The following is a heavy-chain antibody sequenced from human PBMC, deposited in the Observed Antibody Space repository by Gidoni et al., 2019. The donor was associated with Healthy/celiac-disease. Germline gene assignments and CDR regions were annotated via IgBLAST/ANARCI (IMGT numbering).Heavy chain of an antibody. CDR2: IIPIFGTA. J-gene: IGHJ1*01. D-gene: IGHD6-13*01. V-gene: IGHV1-69*01. Sequence: QVQLEQSGAEVKEPGSSVKVSCQASGVSLSSYAISWVRQAPGQGLEWMGGIIPIFGTANYAQKFQGRFTITADESTSTAYMELGSLRSEDTAVYYCARGGAAYSSSWFAEYFQHWGQGTLVTVSS. CDR3: ARGGAAYSSSWFAEYFQH. CDR1: GVSLSSYA.